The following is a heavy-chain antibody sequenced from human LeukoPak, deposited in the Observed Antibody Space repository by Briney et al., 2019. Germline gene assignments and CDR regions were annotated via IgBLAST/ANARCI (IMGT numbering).Heavy chain of an antibody. V-gene: IGHV3-30*03. D-gene: IGHD2-2*01. J-gene: IGHJ6*03. CDR2: ISYDGSNK. CDR3: GGSAAHYYYMDV. CDR1: GFTFSSYC. Sequence: GGSLRLSCAASGFTFSSYCMHWVRQAPGKGLEWVAVISYDGSNKYYADSVKGQFTISRDNSKNTLYLQMNRLRAEDTAVYYCGGSAAHYYYMDVWGKGTTVTVSS.